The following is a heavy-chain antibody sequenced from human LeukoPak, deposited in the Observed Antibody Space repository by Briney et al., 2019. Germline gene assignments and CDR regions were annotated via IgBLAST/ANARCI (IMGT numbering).Heavy chain of an antibody. J-gene: IGHJ4*02. CDR3: GRQAAAGAGGDY. V-gene: IGHV4-39*01. CDR2: IYYSGST. Sequence: PSETLSLICTVSGGSISGSSYFWGWIRQPPGKGLEWIGSIYYSGSTYYNPSLKSRVTISVDMSKNQFSLKLNSVTAADTAVYYCGRQAAAGAGGDYWDQGTLVTVSS. D-gene: IGHD6-13*01. CDR1: GGSISGSSYF.